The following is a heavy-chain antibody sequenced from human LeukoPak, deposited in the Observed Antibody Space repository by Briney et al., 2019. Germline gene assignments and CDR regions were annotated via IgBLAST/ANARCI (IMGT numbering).Heavy chain of an antibody. CDR3: ARDYDYYDSSGYLYYFDY. V-gene: IGHV3-21*01. CDR2: ISSSSSYI. CDR1: GFTFSSYS. J-gene: IGHJ4*02. Sequence: GGSLRLSCAASGFTFSSYSMNWVRQAPGKGLEWVSSISSSSSYIYYADSVKGRFTISGDNAKNSLYLQMNSLRAEDTAVYYCARDYDYYDSSGYLYYFDYWGQGTLVTVSS. D-gene: IGHD3-22*01.